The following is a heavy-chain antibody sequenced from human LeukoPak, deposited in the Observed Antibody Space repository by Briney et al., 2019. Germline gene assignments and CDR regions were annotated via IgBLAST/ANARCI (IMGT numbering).Heavy chain of an antibody. CDR1: GGSISSYY. D-gene: IGHD5-18*01. CDR3: ARASETAMVTL. CDR2: IYSTGRV. J-gene: IGHJ4*02. V-gene: IGHV4-4*07. Sequence: SETLSLTCTVSGGSISSYYWSWIRQPAGKGLEWIGRIYSTGRVNYNPSLKSRVTMLLDTSKNHISLKLTSVTAADTAIYFCARASETAMVTLWGQGTLVTVSS.